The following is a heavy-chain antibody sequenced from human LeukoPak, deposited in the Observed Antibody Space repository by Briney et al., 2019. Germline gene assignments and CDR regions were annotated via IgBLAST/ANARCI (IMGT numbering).Heavy chain of an antibody. J-gene: IGHJ3*02. CDR3: AKDKKSGYPDVFDI. CDR1: GVSISSYC. CDR2: ISTGGST. Sequence: ASLSLTCTVSGVSISSYCSSWVRQPAGKGLDWVGRISTGGSTTYNPSLKSRLPTSNNTSKNHFSLRLTSVTAAHTAVNYFAKDKKSGYPDVFDIWGQGTMVTVSS. V-gene: IGHV4-4*07. D-gene: IGHD1-1*01.